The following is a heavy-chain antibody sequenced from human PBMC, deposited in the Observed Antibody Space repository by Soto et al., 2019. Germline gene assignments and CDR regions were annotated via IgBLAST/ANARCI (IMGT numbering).Heavy chain of an antibody. D-gene: IGHD6-25*01. J-gene: IGHJ4*02. CDR1: GGSISSSSYY. V-gene: IGHV4-39*01. Sequence: SETLSLTCTVSGGSISSSSYYWGWIRQPPGKGLEWIGSIYYSGSTYYNPSLKSRVTISVDTSKNQFSLKLSSVTAADTAVYYCARPSLIAAASIDYWGQGTLVTVSS. CDR2: IYYSGST. CDR3: ARPSLIAAASIDY.